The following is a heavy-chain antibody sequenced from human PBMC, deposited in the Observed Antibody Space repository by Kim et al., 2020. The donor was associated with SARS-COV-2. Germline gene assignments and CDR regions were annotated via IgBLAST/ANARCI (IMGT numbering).Heavy chain of an antibody. V-gene: IGHV3-74*01. J-gene: IGHJ5*02. CDR2: INEDGSTT. CDR1: GFTFSSYW. CDR3: IRDLAGKCST. D-gene: IGHD1-26*01. Sequence: GGSLRLSCAASGFTFSSYWMHWVRQVPGKGLVWVSRINEDGSTTSYADSVKGRFTISRDNAKNTLYLRMNSLRADDTAVYYCIRDLAGKCSTWGQGTLVTVSS.